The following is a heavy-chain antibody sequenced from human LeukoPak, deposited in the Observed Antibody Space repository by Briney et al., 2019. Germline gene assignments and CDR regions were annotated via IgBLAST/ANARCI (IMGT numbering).Heavy chain of an antibody. Sequence: GGSLRLSCATSQFKFNNYGMTWVRQAPGKGLEWVSVIYSGGSTYYADSVKGRFTISRDNSKNTLYLQLNSLRAEDTAVYYCTRGMGYTSRFDYWGQGTLVTVSS. CDR3: TRGMGYTSRFDY. V-gene: IGHV3-53*01. CDR1: QFKFNNYG. D-gene: IGHD6-13*01. J-gene: IGHJ4*02. CDR2: IYSGGST.